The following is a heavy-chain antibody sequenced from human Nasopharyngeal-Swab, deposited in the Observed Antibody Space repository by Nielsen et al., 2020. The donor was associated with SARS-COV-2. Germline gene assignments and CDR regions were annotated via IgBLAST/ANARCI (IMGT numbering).Heavy chain of an antibody. CDR2: ISHDNTI. J-gene: IGHJ4*02. Sequence: GESLKISCEASGFIFNTYGMNWVRQAPGKGLEWISYISHDNTIFYADSAKGRFTISRDNAKNSLDLQMNSLRDEDTAVYYCARDLELLTNYYALDYWGQGTLVTVSS. CDR1: GFIFNTYG. D-gene: IGHD3-9*01. V-gene: IGHV3-48*02. CDR3: ARDLELLTNYYALDY.